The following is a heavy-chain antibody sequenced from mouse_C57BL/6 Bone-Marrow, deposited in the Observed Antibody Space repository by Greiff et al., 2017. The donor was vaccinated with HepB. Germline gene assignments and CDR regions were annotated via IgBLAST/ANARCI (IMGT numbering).Heavy chain of an antibody. J-gene: IGHJ3*01. CDR1: GFTFSSYA. CDR3: ARDHDWFAY. CDR2: ISDGGSYT. V-gene: IGHV5-4*01. Sequence: EVQVVESGGGLVKPGGSLKLSCAASGFTFSSYAMSWVRQTPEKRLEWVATISDGGSYTYYPDNVKGRFTISRDNAKNNLYLQMSHLKSEDTAMYYCARDHDWFAYWGQGTLVTVSA.